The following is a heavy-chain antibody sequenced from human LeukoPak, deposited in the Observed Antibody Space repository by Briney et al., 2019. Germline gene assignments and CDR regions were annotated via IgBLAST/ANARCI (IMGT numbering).Heavy chain of an antibody. CDR2: ISWSSAYI. Sequence: GGSLRLSCDGTGFSFDDYAMHWVRQTPGKGPEWVSMISWSSAYIAYADSVKGRFTISRDNAKNSLFLQMNSLRPEDTAFYYCARDNSGTGSEHYFDSWGQGTLVTVSS. CDR3: ARDNSGTGSEHYFDS. V-gene: IGHV3-9*01. CDR1: GFSFDDYA. D-gene: IGHD3/OR15-3a*01. J-gene: IGHJ4*02.